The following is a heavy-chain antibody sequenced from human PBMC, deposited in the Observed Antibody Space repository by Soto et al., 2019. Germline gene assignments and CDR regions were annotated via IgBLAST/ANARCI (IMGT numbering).Heavy chain of an antibody. V-gene: IGHV3-23*01. Sequence: EAQLSESGGDLVQPGGSLRLSCAASGFTFSSHGMSWVRQAPGKGLEWISGLSRGGGTTYYADSVKGRFTISRDNSKNSLDLIMNSLRVEATALYYCAKDGQFRTDGSDVWGQGTMVTVSS. D-gene: IGHD1-1*01. CDR2: LSRGGGTT. CDR1: GFTFSSHG. J-gene: IGHJ3*01. CDR3: AKDGQFRTDGSDV.